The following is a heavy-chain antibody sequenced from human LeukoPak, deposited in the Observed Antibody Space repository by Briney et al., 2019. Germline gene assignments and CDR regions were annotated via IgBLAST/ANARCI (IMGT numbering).Heavy chain of an antibody. J-gene: IGHJ4*02. CDR3: ARARGAGVRGVPLFDY. CDR2: IIPIIGTA. Sequence: ASVKVSCKASGGTFSSYAISWVRQAPGQGLEWMGGIIPIIGTANYAQKFQGRVTITADESTSTAYMELSSLRSEDTAVYYCARARGAGVRGVPLFDYWGQGTLVTVSS. CDR1: GGTFSSYA. V-gene: IGHV1-69*01. D-gene: IGHD3-10*01.